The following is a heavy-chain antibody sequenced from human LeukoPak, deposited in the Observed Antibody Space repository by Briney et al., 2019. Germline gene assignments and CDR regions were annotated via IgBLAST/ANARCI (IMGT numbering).Heavy chain of an antibody. Sequence: GGSLRLSCAASGFTFSDYYMSWIRQAPGKGLEWVSAISGSGGITYYADSVKGRFTISRDNSKNTLYLQMNSLRAEDTAVYFCAKDLGVSSIIGGQGTLVTVSS. J-gene: IGHJ4*02. CDR3: AKDLGVSSII. CDR2: ISGSGGIT. V-gene: IGHV3-23*01. D-gene: IGHD6-13*01. CDR1: GFTFSDYY.